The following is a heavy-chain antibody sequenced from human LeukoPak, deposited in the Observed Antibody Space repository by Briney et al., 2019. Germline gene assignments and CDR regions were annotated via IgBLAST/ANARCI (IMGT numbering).Heavy chain of an antibody. CDR1: GYTFTSYY. Sequence: ASVKVSCKASGYTFTSYYMHWVRQAPGQGLEWVGIINPSGGRTSYAQKFQGRVTMTRDTSTSTVYMELSSLRSEDTAVYYCARVPPSNEEALDYWGQGTLVTVSS. J-gene: IGHJ4*02. CDR2: INPSGGRT. V-gene: IGHV1-46*01. CDR3: ARVPPSNEEALDY.